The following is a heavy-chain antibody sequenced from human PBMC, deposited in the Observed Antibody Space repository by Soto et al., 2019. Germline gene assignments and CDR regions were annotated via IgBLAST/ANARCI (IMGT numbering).Heavy chain of an antibody. Sequence: ASVKVSCKASGGTFSSYAISWVRQAPGQGLEWMGGIIPILGIANYAQKFQGRVTITADKSTSTAYMELSRLRSEDTAVYYCARDEYDDILTGYYNYGMDVWGQGTTVTVSS. D-gene: IGHD3-9*01. CDR3: ARDEYDDILTGYYNYGMDV. CDR2: IIPILGIA. J-gene: IGHJ6*02. V-gene: IGHV1-69*10. CDR1: GGTFSSYA.